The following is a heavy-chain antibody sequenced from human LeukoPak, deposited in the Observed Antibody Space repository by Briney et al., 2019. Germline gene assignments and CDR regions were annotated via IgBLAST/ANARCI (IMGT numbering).Heavy chain of an antibody. J-gene: IGHJ4*02. Sequence: SETLSLTCTVSGYSISSGYYWGWIRQPPGKGLEWIGSIYHSGSTYYNPSLKSRVTISVDTSKNQFSLKLSSVTAADTAVYYCARVTSGAVAGEYYFDYWGQGTLVTVSS. CDR2: IYHSGST. D-gene: IGHD6-19*01. CDR3: ARVTSGAVAGEYYFDY. CDR1: GYSISSGYY. V-gene: IGHV4-38-2*02.